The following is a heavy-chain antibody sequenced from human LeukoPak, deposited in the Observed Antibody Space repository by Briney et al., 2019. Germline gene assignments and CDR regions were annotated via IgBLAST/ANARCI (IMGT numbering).Heavy chain of an antibody. Sequence: GGSLRLSCAASGFTFSSYGMHWVRQAPGKGLEWVAVISYDGSNKYYADSVKGRFTISRDNSKNTLYLQMNSLRAEDTAVYYCAHLPYYYDSSGYYYGDFDYWGQGTLVTVSS. D-gene: IGHD3-22*01. CDR3: AHLPYYYDSSGYYYGDFDY. CDR2: ISYDGSNK. J-gene: IGHJ4*02. V-gene: IGHV3-30*03. CDR1: GFTFSSYG.